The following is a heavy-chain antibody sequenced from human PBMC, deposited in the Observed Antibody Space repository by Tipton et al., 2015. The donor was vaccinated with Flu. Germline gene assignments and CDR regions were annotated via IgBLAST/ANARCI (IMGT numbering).Heavy chain of an antibody. CDR3: ARYSSSSELDY. D-gene: IGHD6-6*01. J-gene: IGHJ4*02. CDR2: ISRSGIST. Sequence: QLVQSGAEVKKPGASVKVSCKASGYNFTSYFMHWVRQAPGQGLEWMGIISRSGISTTYAQKFQGRVTMTRDTSTSTVYMELSSLRSEDTAVYYCARYSSSSELDYWGQGTLVTVSS. CDR1: GYNFTSYF. V-gene: IGHV1-46*01.